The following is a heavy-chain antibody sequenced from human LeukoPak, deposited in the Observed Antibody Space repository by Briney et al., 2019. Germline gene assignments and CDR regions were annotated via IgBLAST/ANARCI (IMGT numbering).Heavy chain of an antibody. CDR1: GFTFSSYW. V-gene: IGHV3-23*01. CDR2: ISGSGGST. Sequence: GGSLRLSCAASGFTFSSYWMSWVRQAPGKGLEWVSAISGSGGSTYYADSVKGRFTISRDNSKNTLYLQMNSLRAEDTAVYYCANLVEQLVIDYWGQGTLVTVSS. J-gene: IGHJ4*02. D-gene: IGHD6-6*01. CDR3: ANLVEQLVIDY.